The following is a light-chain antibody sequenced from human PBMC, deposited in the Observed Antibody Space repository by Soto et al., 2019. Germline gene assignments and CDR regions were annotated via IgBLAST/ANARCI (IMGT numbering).Light chain of an antibody. CDR2: GAS. Sequence: IVLTQSPATLSLSPGERATLSCRASQSVRNYLAWYQQKPGQPPRLLIYGASSRVTGVPARFSGSGSGTEGTLTISSLKSEDGGLYYCQQYNEWPRTFGQGTKVDIK. V-gene: IGKV3-15*01. CDR1: QSVRNY. J-gene: IGKJ2*01. CDR3: QQYNEWPRT.